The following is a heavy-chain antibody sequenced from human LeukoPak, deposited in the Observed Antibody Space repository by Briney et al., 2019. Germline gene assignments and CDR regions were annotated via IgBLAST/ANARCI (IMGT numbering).Heavy chain of an antibody. CDR3: ARIYSFYSYGYDY. Sequence: PGGSLRLSCAASGFTFSSNYMSWVRQAPGKGVEWVSVIYSGGSTYYSDSVKGRFTISRDNSKNTLYLQMNSLRAEDTAVYYCARIYSFYSYGYDYWGQGTLVTVSS. J-gene: IGHJ4*02. V-gene: IGHV3-53*01. CDR2: IYSGGST. CDR1: GFTFSSNY. D-gene: IGHD5-18*01.